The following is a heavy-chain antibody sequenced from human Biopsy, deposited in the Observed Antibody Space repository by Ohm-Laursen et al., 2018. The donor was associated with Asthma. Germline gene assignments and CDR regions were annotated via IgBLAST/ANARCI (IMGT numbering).Heavy chain of an antibody. CDR1: GFVFSQSG. CDR2: ISSDGHNK. D-gene: IGHD4-23*01. CDR3: ARESGQDSGGTGAFDR. J-gene: IGHJ3*02. V-gene: IGHV3-30*03. Sequence: SLRLSCAASGFVFSQSGMHWVRQAPGKGLEWVALISSDGHNKYYKDSVKGRFTISRDNSKLRLYLEINSLRVEDSAVYYCARESGQDSGGTGAFDRWGQGIMVAVPS.